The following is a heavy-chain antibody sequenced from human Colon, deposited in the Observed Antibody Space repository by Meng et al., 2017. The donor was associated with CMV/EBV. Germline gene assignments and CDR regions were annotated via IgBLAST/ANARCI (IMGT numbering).Heavy chain of an antibody. D-gene: IGHD2-2*01. CDR1: GGSISGDSSSTYY. Sequence: GSLRLSCTVSGGSISGDSSSTYYWTWIRQSPGKGLEYIGYIYYSGSTNYNYNPSLKSRVTISVDTSNNQFSLKLRSVTAADTAVYYCARELAGQPPNAYDIWGRGTLVTVSS. CDR2: IYYSGST. V-gene: IGHV4-61*01. CDR3: ARELAGQPPNAYDI. J-gene: IGHJ3*02.